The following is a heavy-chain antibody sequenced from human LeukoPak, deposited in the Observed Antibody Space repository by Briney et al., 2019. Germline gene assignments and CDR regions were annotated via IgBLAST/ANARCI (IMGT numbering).Heavy chain of an antibody. V-gene: IGHV3-30*02. Sequence: GGSLRLSCAASGFTFSSYGMHWVRQAPGKGLEWVAFIRYDGSNKYYADSVKGRFTISRDNSKNTLYLQMNSLRAEDTAVYYCAKDSGYHYYGSGSYYNGDYMDVWGKGTTVTISS. D-gene: IGHD3-10*01. CDR2: IRYDGSNK. J-gene: IGHJ6*03. CDR3: AKDSGYHYYGSGSYYNGDYMDV. CDR1: GFTFSSYG.